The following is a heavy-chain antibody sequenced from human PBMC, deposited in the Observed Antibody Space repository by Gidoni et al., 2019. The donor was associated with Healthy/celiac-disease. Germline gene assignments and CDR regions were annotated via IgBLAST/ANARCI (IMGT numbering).Heavy chain of an antibody. CDR3: TTDGLAYDAFDI. CDR1: GFTFSNAW. CDR2: IKSKTDGGTT. D-gene: IGHD6-19*01. V-gene: IGHV3-15*01. Sequence: EVQLVESGGGLVKPGASLRLYCAASGFTFSNAWMSWVRQAPGKGLEWVGRIKSKTDGGTTDYAAPVKGRFTISRDDSKNTLYLQMNSLKTEDTAVYYCTTDGLAYDAFDIWGQGTMVTVSS. J-gene: IGHJ3*02.